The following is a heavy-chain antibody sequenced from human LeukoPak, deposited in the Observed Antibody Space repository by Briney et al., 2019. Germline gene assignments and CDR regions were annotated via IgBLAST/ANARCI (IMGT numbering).Heavy chain of an antibody. CDR2: INPNSGGT. J-gene: IGHJ6*03. Sequence: ASVKVSCKASGYTFTGYYMHWVRQAPGQGLEWMGWINPNSGGTNYAQKFQGRVTMTRDTSISTAYMELSRLRSEDTAVYYCARADTIFGVSYYYYMDVWGKGTTVTVSS. CDR1: GYTFTGYY. CDR3: ARADTIFGVSYYYYMDV. V-gene: IGHV1-2*02. D-gene: IGHD3-3*01.